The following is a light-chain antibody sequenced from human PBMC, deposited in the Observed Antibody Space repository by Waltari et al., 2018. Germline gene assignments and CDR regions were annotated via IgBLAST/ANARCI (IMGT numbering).Light chain of an antibody. Sequence: QLVLTQSPSASASLRASVKLTCTLSSGHSSNIIAWLQQQPEKGPRYLMKVNSDGSHSKGDEIPDRFSGSSSGAERYLTISSLQSEDEADYYCQTGGHGTWVFGGGTKLTVL. CDR3: QTGGHGTWV. J-gene: IGLJ3*02. CDR2: VNSDGSH. CDR1: SGHSSNI. V-gene: IGLV4-69*01.